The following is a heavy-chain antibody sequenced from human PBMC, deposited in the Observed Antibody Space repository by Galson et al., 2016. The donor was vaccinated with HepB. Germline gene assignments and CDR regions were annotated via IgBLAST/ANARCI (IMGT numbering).Heavy chain of an antibody. D-gene: IGHD3-22*01. V-gene: IGHV2-5*02. CDR2: IYWDDDK. Sequence: PALVKPTQTLTLTCTFSGFSLSTSGVGVGWIRQPPGKALEWLAPIYWDDDKRYSPSLKSRLTITKDTSKNQVVLTMTNMDPVDTATYYCAPYYYDRSGYYFRTQGYFDYWGQGTLVTVSS. J-gene: IGHJ4*02. CDR3: APYYYDRSGYYFRTQGYFDY. CDR1: GFSLSTSGVG.